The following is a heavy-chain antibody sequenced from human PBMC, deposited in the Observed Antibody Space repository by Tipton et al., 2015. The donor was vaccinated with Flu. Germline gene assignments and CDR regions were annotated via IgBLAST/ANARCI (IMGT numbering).Heavy chain of an antibody. CDR3: AGGSGWLILD. CDR1: SFTFSTYW. D-gene: IGHD6-19*01. V-gene: IGHV3-7*01. J-gene: IGHJ4*02. CDR2: IKKDGSEK. Sequence: SLRLSCEASSFTFSTYWMNWVRQAPGKGLEWVAIIKKDGSEKLYADSVKGRFTISRDNAKNSLYLQMNSLTADDTAVYYCAGGSGWLILDWGQVTLVTVSS.